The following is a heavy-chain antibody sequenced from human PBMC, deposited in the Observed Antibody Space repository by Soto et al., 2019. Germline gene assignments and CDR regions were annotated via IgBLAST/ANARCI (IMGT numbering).Heavy chain of an antibody. CDR3: ARAVAVPADFDY. D-gene: IGHD6-19*01. CDR1: GYTFTGYA. J-gene: IGHJ4*02. CDR2: INAGNGNT. V-gene: IGHV1-3*05. Sequence: QVQLVQSGAEEKKPGASVKVSCKASGYTFTGYAMHWVRQAPGQRLEWMGWINAGNGNTKYSQKFQGRVTMPRDTSASTAYMELSSLRSEDTAVYYCARAVAVPADFDYWGQGTLVTVSS.